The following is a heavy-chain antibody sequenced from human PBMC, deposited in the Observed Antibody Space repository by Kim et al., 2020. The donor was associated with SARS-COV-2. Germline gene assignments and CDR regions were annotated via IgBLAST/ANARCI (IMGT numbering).Heavy chain of an antibody. V-gene: IGHV4-39*02. CDR3: ARSRRGSIYYFDF. D-gene: IGHD3-3*02. J-gene: IGHJ4*02. Sequence: SETLSLTCTVSGDSISTSCDYWVWLRQPPGKGLEWFGSVYSSASTYYNLSLKSRVTVSEDTTKSHFSLRLITVTATDTAEYYCARSRRGSIYYFDFWGQGTQVTVSS. CDR2: VYSSAST. CDR1: GDSISTSCDY.